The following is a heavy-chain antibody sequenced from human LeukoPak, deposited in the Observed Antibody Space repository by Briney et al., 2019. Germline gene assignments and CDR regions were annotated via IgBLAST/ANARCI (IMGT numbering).Heavy chain of an antibody. Sequence: PSETLSLTCAVYGGSFSGYYWSWIRQPPGKGLEWIGEINHSGSTNYNPSLKSRVTISVDTSKNQFSLKLSSVTAADTAVYYCARDSSYRVAFDIWGQGTMVTVSS. CDR1: GGSFSGYY. J-gene: IGHJ3*02. CDR3: ARDSSYRVAFDI. D-gene: IGHD3-16*02. V-gene: IGHV4-34*01. CDR2: INHSGST.